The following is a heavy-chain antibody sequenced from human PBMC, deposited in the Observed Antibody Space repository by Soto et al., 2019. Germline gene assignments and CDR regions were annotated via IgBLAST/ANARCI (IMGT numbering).Heavy chain of an antibody. V-gene: IGHV2-5*01. D-gene: IGHD3-16*01. CDR2: IYWHDDK. J-gene: IGHJ4*02. Sequence: SGPTLVNPTQTLTLTCTFSGFSLSTTGVGVSCIRHPPGKALEWVALIYWHDDKSYSPSLKSRLNITKDTSKNQVVLTMHNMDPVDTATYYCAHRGGATVGLYYFDYWGQGALVTAPQ. CDR1: GFSLSTTGVG. CDR3: AHRGGATVGLYYFDY.